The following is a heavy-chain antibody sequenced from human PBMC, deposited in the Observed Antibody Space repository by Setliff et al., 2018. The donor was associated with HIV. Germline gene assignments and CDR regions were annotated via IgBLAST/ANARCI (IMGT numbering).Heavy chain of an antibody. CDR1: GGSFSCYY. D-gene: IGHD3-22*01. Sequence: SETLSLTCAVSGGSFSCYYWSWIRQPPGKGLEWSGEINNSGSTNYNPSLKSQVAISVDTSKNHFSLKLSSVPAADTAVYYCAGEASCYDGRCGYGVAFDIWGQGAMVTVSS. CDR3: AGEASCYDGRCGYGVAFDI. CDR2: INNSGST. V-gene: IGHV4-34*01. J-gene: IGHJ3*02.